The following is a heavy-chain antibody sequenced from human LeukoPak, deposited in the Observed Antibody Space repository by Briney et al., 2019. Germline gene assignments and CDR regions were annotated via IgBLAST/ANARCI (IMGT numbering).Heavy chain of an antibody. CDR2: IYISGTT. J-gene: IGHJ4*02. CDR3: AVDTGAAMGGYYFDY. V-gene: IGHV4-4*07. CDR1: GGSISTYY. D-gene: IGHD2-2*01. Sequence: LETLSLTCTISGGSISTYYWTWIRQPAGKGLEWIGHIYISGTTNYSPSLKSRVTMSVDTSKNQFSLKLSSVTAADTAVYYCAVDTGAAMGGYYFDYWGQGTLVTVSS.